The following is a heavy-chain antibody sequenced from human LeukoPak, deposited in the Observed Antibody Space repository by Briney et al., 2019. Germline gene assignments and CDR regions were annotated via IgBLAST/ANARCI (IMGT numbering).Heavy chain of an antibody. CDR3: ARDGTYTDYDPDFDI. J-gene: IGHJ4*02. D-gene: IGHD5-12*01. V-gene: IGHV3-7*04. Sequence: GGSLRLSCAASGFTFSRFWMSWVRQVPGKGLEWVANIKQDGSEKYYVDSVKGRFTISRDNAKNSLYLQMNSLRAEDTAVFYCARDGTYTDYDPDFDIWGQGTLVTVSS. CDR2: IKQDGSEK. CDR1: GFTFSRFW.